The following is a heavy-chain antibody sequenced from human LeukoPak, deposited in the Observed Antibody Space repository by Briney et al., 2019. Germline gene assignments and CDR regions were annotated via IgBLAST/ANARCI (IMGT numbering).Heavy chain of an antibody. D-gene: IGHD2-15*01. CDR1: GGTFSSYA. CDR3: ARAPGYCSGGSCYEDY. V-gene: IGHV1-18*01. CDR2: ISAYNGNT. Sequence: ASVKVSCKASGGTFSSYAISWVRQAPGQGLEWMGWISAYNGNTNYAQKLQGRVTMTTDTSTSTAYMELRSLRSDDTAVYYCARAPGYCSGGSCYEDYWGQGTLVTVSS. J-gene: IGHJ4*02.